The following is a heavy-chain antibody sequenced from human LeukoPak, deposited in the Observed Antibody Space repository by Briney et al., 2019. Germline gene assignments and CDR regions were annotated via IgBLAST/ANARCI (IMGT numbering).Heavy chain of an antibody. J-gene: IGHJ3*02. Sequence: SETLSLTCAVYGGSFSGYYWSWIRQPPGKGVEWIGEINHSGSTNYNPSLKSRVTISVDTSKNQFSLKLSSVTAADTAVTAADTAVYYCARAGSGSQNAFDIWGQGTMVTVSS. CDR1: GGSFSGYY. CDR3: DTAVYYCARAGSGSQNAFDI. V-gene: IGHV4-34*01. CDR2: INHSGST. D-gene: IGHD3-10*01.